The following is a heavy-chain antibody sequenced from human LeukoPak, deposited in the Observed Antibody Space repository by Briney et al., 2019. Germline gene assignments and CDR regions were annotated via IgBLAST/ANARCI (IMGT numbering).Heavy chain of an antibody. Sequence: ASVKVSCKASGHTFTSYGISWVRQAPGQGLEWMGWISAYNGNTNYAQKLQGRVTMTTDTSTSTAYMELRSLRSDDTAVYYCAREVTIFGVVIPLGFDYWGQGTLVTVSS. CDR2: ISAYNGNT. J-gene: IGHJ4*02. CDR1: GHTFTSYG. V-gene: IGHV1-18*01. D-gene: IGHD3-3*01. CDR3: AREVTIFGVVIPLGFDY.